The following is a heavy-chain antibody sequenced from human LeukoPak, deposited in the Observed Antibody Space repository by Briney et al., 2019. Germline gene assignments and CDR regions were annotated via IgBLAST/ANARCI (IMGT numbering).Heavy chain of an antibody. CDR3: ARGMGGLDP. D-gene: IGHD3-16*01. CDR2: ISSSSSYI. J-gene: IGHJ5*02. CDR1: GFTFSSYS. Sequence: PGGSLRLSCAASGFTFSSYSMNWVRQAPGKGLEWVSSISSSSSYIYCADSVKGRFTISRDNAKNSLHLQMNSLRAEDTAVYYCARGMGGLDPWGQGTLVTVSS. V-gene: IGHV3-21*01.